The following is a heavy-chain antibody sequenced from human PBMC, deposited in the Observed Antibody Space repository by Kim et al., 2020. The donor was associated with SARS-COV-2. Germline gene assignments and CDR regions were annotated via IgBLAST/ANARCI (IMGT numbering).Heavy chain of an antibody. CDR3: RRENFWAFDI. J-gene: IGHJ3*02. Sequence: GGSLRLSCATSGFTFSLYSMNWIRQPPVKGLECDSPISGSGTITKHSDSVRVRFTISRDNPKHSLFVQMNGRRSADPAAYHCRRENFWAFDIVGQGTMV. V-gene: IGHV3-48*04. D-gene: IGHD3-3*01. CDR1: GFTFSLYS. CDR2: ISGSGTIT.